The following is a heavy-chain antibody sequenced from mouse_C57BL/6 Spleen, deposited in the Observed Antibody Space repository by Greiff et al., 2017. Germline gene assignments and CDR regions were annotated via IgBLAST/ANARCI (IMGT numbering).Heavy chain of an antibody. CDR2: ISYDGSN. Sequence: EVKLVESGPGLVKPSQSLSLTCSVTGYSITSGYYWNWIRQFPGNKLEWMGYISYDGSNNYNPSLKNRISITRDTSKNQFFLKLNSVTTEDTATYYCADSNYVLAWFAYWGQGTLVTVSA. CDR3: ADSNYVLAWFAY. V-gene: IGHV3-6*01. CDR1: GYSITSGYY. D-gene: IGHD2-5*01. J-gene: IGHJ3*01.